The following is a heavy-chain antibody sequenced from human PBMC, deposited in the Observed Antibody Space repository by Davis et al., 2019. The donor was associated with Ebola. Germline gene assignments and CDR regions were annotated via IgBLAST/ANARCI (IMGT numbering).Heavy chain of an antibody. CDR2: IYYSGST. CDR3: ARALGIAARASFYFDY. J-gene: IGHJ4*02. Sequence: MPSETLSLTCTVSGGSINRGDYYWSWIRQPPEKGLEWIGYIYYSGSTYYNQSLKSRVTMSIDTSRNQFSLQLSSLTAADTAVYYCARALGIAARASFYFDYWGPGTLVTVSS. V-gene: IGHV4-30-4*01. D-gene: IGHD6-6*01. CDR1: GGSINRGDYY.